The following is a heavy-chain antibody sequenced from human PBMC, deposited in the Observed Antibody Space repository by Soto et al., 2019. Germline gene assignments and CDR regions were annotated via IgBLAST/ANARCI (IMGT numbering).Heavy chain of an antibody. V-gene: IGHV3-72*01. D-gene: IGHD6-6*01. CDR1: GFTFSDHY. Sequence: GGSLRLSCAASGFTFSDHYMDWVRQAPGKGLEWVGRIRNKINSYTTEYAASVKGRFSISRDDSKNSLYLQMNSLKTEDTAVYYCGRATIAALVGLDYWGLGTLVTVSS. CDR3: GRATIAALVGLDY. CDR2: IRNKINSYTT. J-gene: IGHJ4*02.